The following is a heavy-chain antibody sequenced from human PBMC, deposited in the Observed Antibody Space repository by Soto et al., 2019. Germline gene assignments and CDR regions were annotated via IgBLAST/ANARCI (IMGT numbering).Heavy chain of an antibody. D-gene: IGHD1-26*01. Sequence: EVQLVESGGGLVQPGGSLRVSCAASGFTLRTYSLNWVRQAPGRGPEGISYLSSSGSTIYYADSVKGRFTVSRDNAKNSLSLQMNSLRDEDTAVYYCARVPSSGSYRSYSYFGMDVWGPGTTVTVSS. CDR2: LSSSGSTI. V-gene: IGHV3-48*02. CDR3: ARVPSSGSYRSYSYFGMDV. CDR1: GFTLRTYS. J-gene: IGHJ6*02.